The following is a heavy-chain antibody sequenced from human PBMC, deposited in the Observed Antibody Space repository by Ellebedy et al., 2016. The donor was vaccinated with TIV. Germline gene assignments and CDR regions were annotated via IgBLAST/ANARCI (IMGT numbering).Heavy chain of an antibody. V-gene: IGHV3-15*01. CDR3: TTDHMYCGGDCAGDH. J-gene: IGHJ4*02. CDR2: IKSKTDGGTT. D-gene: IGHD2-21*02. Sequence: GESLKISCAASGFTFSNAWMSWVRPAPGKGLEWVGRIKSKTDGGTTDYAAPGKGRFTIPRDDSKNTLYPQMNSLKTEDTAVYYCTTDHMYCGGDCAGDHWGQGTLVTVSS. CDR1: GFTFSNAW.